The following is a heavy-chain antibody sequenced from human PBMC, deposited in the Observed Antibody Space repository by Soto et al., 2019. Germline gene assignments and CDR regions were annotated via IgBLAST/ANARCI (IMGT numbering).Heavy chain of an antibody. CDR3: AKDEYYDFWSGYYRPYYYYGMDV. D-gene: IGHD3-3*01. Sequence: QVQLVESGGGVVQPGRSLRLSCAASGFTFSSYGMHWVRQAPGKGLEWVAVISYDGSNKYYADSVKGRFTISRDNSKNTLYLQMNSLRAEDTAVYYCAKDEYYDFWSGYYRPYYYYGMDVWGQGTTVTVSS. CDR1: GFTFSSYG. J-gene: IGHJ6*02. CDR2: ISYDGSNK. V-gene: IGHV3-30*18.